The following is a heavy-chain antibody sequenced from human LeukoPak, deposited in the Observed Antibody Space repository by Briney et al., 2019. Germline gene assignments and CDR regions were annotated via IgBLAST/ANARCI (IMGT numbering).Heavy chain of an antibody. J-gene: IGHJ4*02. CDR3: ARGVSPYSSSWYNY. V-gene: IGHV3-30*03. D-gene: IGHD6-13*01. CDR2: ISHDGNNK. Sequence: AGGSLRLSCAASGFTLSTCGMHWVRQAPGKGLEWVAMISHDGNNKQYADFAKGRFTISRDNSKNTLYLEMNSLRPEDTALYYCARGVSPYSSSWYNYWGQGTLVTVSS. CDR1: GFTLSTCG.